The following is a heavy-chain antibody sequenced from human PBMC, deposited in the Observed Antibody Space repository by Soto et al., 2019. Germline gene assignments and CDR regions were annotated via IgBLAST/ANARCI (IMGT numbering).Heavy chain of an antibody. J-gene: IGHJ4*02. CDR3: ARGGHVVVVTAAFDY. CDR1: GNTFTNYY. D-gene: IGHD2-21*02. V-gene: IGHV1-46*01. Sequence: QVQLMQSGAEVKKPGASVKVSCKASGNTFTNYYIHWVRQAPGQGLEWMGTINPSGGHTTYAQKFLGRVPMTRDTSTSTLYMEVTSLRSEDTAVYYCARGGHVVVVTAAFDYWGQGTLVTVSS. CDR2: INPSGGHT.